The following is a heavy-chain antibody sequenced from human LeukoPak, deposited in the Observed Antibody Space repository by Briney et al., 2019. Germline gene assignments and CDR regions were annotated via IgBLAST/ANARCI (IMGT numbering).Heavy chain of an antibody. J-gene: IGHJ3*02. Sequence: SETLSFTCTVSGDSIGSYYWTWIRQPPGKGLEWIGNILISGSTNYTSSLKSRITISVDPSKNQFSLKLNSVTAADTAVYYCARRERLRGYCSNGECYRYALDIWGQGTMVTVSS. CDR2: ILISGST. V-gene: IGHV4-4*09. CDR1: GDSIGSYY. CDR3: ARRERLRGYCSNGECYRYALDI. D-gene: IGHD2-8*01.